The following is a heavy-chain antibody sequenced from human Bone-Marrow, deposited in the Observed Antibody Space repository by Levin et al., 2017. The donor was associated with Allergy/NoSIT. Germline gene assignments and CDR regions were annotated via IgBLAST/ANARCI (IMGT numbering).Heavy chain of an antibody. Sequence: ASVKVSCKASGYTFTSYGISWVRQAPGQGLEWMGWISAYNGNTNYAQKLQGRVTMTTDTSTSTAYMELRSLRSDDTAVYYCARDRGPLNIVVVPVLPIDYWGQGTLVTVSS. J-gene: IGHJ4*02. CDR2: ISAYNGNT. V-gene: IGHV1-18*01. D-gene: IGHD2-2*01. CDR1: GYTFTSYG. CDR3: ARDRGPLNIVVVPVLPIDY.